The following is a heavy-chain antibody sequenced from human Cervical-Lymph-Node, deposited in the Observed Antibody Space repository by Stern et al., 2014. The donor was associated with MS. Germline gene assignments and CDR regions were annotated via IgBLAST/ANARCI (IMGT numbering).Heavy chain of an antibody. V-gene: IGHV1-46*01. J-gene: IGHJ4*02. CDR3: ARDAHGDSFDY. CDR2: INPSDGST. D-gene: IGHD4-17*01. CDR1: GYTFSRYY. Sequence: QDQLVQSGAEVKKPGASVKVSCEASGYTFSRYYMHWVRQAPGQGLEWMGMINPSDGSTNYAQKFQGRVTMTRDTSTSTVYMELNSLRSDDTAVYYCARDAHGDSFDYWGQGTLVTVSS.